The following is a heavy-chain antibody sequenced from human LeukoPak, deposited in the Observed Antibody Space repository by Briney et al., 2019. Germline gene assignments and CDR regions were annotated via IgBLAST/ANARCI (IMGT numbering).Heavy chain of an antibody. J-gene: IGHJ4*02. V-gene: IGHV1-18*01. CDR1: GYTFTSYG. Sequence: ASVKVSCKASGYTFTSYGISWVRQAPGQGLEWMGWISAYNGNTNYAQKLQGRVTMTTDTSTSTAYMELRSLRSDDTAAYYCARESLGYCSSTSCLDFDYWGQGTLVTVSS. D-gene: IGHD2-2*01. CDR2: ISAYNGNT. CDR3: ARESLGYCSSTSCLDFDY.